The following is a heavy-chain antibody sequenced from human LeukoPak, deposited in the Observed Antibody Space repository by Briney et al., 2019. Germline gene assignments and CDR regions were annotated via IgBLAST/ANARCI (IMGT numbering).Heavy chain of an antibody. J-gene: IGHJ4*02. Sequence: GGSLRLSCAASGFAFSSYNMNWVRQAPGKGLEWISYIGSSGSPTHYADSVGGRFTISRDNAKNSLYLQMNSLRAEDTAVYYCARAISSGWTQVDYWGQGTLVTVSS. D-gene: IGHD6-19*01. CDR1: GFAFSSYN. V-gene: IGHV3-48*01. CDR3: ARAISSGWTQVDY. CDR2: IGSSGSPT.